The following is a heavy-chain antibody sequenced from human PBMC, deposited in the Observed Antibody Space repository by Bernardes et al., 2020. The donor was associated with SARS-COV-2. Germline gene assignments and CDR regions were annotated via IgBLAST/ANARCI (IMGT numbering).Heavy chain of an antibody. V-gene: IGHV3-23*01. CDR3: AKEVPANDY. Sequence: GVLRLSCAVSGFTFRNSAMSWVRQAPGKGLEWVSGISISGDKTYYADSVEGRFTISRDNSKNTLYLELNSLKIEDTALYYCAKEVPANDYWGQGTLVTVSS. J-gene: IGHJ4*02. D-gene: IGHD2-2*01. CDR1: GFTFRNSA. CDR2: ISISGDKT.